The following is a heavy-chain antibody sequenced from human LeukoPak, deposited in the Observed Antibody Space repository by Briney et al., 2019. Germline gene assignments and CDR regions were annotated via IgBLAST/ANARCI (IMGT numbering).Heavy chain of an antibody. J-gene: IGHJ4*02. V-gene: IGHV3-23*01. CDR2: ISGSGGST. D-gene: IGHD3-22*01. CDR1: GFTFSSYA. CDR3: ARDAYDSSGYSGAVDY. Sequence: GGSLRLSCAASGFTFSSYAMSWVRQAPGKGLDWVSGISGSGGSTYYADSVKGRFTISRDNSKNTLYLQMNSLRAEDTAVYYCARDAYDSSGYSGAVDYWGQGTLVTVSS.